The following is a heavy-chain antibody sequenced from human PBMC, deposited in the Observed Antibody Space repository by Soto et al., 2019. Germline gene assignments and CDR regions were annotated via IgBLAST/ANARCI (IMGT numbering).Heavy chain of an antibody. CDR2: IKQDGSEK. V-gene: IGHV3-7*01. Sequence: GGSLRLSCAASGFTFSSYWMSWVRQAPGKGLEWVANIKQDGSEKYYVDSVKGRFTISRDNAKNSLYLQMNGLRAEDTAVYYCARDRYCSSTSCYGGRGFHWYFDLWGRGTLVTVSS. J-gene: IGHJ2*01. CDR1: GFTFSSYW. D-gene: IGHD2-2*01. CDR3: ARDRYCSSTSCYGGRGFHWYFDL.